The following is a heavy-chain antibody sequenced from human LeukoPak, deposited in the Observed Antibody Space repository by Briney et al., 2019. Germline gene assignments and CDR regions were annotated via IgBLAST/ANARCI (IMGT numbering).Heavy chain of an antibody. CDR1: GGSISSYY. V-gene: IGHV4-59*08. J-gene: IGHJ5*01. D-gene: IGHD3-3*01. Sequence: PSETLSLTCTVSGGSISSYYWSWIRQPPGKGLEWIGYIYYSGSTNYNPSLKSRVTISVDTSKNQFSLKLSSVTAADTAVYYCARRGRCDFWFDYRGQGALVTVSS. CDR3: ARRGRCDFWFDY. CDR2: IYYSGST.